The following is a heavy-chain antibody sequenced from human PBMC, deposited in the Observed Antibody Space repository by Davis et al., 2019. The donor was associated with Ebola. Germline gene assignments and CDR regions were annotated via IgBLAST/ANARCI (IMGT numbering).Heavy chain of an antibody. V-gene: IGHV4-31*03. CDR2: IYYSGST. CDR3: AVGTYDSSGYYVGRPYYFDY. CDR1: GGSISSGGYY. Sequence: LRLSCTVSGGSISSGGYYWSWIRQHPGKGLEWIGYIYYSGSTYYNPSLKSRVTISVDTSKNQFSLKLSSVTAADTAVYYCAVGTYDSSGYYVGRPYYFDYWGQGTLVTVSS. D-gene: IGHD3-22*01. J-gene: IGHJ4*02.